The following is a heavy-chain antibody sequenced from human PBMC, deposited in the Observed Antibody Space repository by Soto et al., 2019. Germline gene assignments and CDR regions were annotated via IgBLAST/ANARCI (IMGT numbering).Heavy chain of an antibody. Sequence: QVQLVESGGGVVQPGRSLRLSCAASGFTFSSYTMHWVRQAPGKGLEWVAVISDDGSNKYSADSVKGRFTISRDNSKNTLYLQMNSLRAEDTAVYYCAREGRLALFSYFDYWGQGTLVTVSS. V-gene: IGHV3-30*04. CDR3: AREGRLALFSYFDY. CDR2: ISDDGSNK. D-gene: IGHD3-3*02. J-gene: IGHJ4*02. CDR1: GFTFSSYT.